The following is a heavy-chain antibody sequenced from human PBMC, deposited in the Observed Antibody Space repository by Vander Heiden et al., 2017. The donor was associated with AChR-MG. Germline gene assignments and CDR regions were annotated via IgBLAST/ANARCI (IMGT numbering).Heavy chain of an antibody. CDR3: AKDLIGYSYGY. CDR2: IRYDGSNK. D-gene: IGHD5-18*01. CDR1: GFTFSSYG. V-gene: IGHV3-30*02. Sequence: QVQLVESGGGVVQPGGSLRLSCAASGFTFSSYGMHWVRQAPGKWLEWVAFIRYDGSNKYYADSVKGRFTISRDNSKNTLYLQMNSLRAEDTAVYYCAKDLIGYSYGYWGQGTLVTVSS. J-gene: IGHJ4*02.